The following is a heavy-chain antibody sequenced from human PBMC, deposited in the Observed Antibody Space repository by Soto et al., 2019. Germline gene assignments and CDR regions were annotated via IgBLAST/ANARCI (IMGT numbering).Heavy chain of an antibody. CDR2: IDPTDSYS. V-gene: IGHV5-10-1*01. CDR3: SRLTTNCFFEY. J-gene: IGHJ4*01. CDR1: GYSFTSDW. Sequence: PGESLKISCKGSGYSFTSDWITWVRQMPGKGLEWIGTIDPTDSYSNYRPSFQGHVTISADKSISTAYLQWSSLKVSDTAMYYCSRLTTNCFFEYWGHGTLVTVSS. D-gene: IGHD1-1*01.